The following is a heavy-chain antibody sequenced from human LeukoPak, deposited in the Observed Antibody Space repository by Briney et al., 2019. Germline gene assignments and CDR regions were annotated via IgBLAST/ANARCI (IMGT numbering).Heavy chain of an antibody. D-gene: IGHD3-22*01. CDR3: ARGREERYYDSSGYYYYFDY. CDR1: GFTVSSNY. CDR2: IYSGGST. J-gene: IGHJ4*02. V-gene: IGHV3-53*01. Sequence: GGSLRLSCAASGFTVSSNYMSWVRQAPGKGLEWVSVIYSGGSTYYADSVKGRFTISRDNSKNTLYLQMNSLRAEDTAVYYCARGREERYYDSSGYYYYFDYWGQGTLVTVSS.